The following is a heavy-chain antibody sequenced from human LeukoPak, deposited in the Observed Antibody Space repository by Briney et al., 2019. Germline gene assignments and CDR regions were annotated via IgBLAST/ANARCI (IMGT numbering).Heavy chain of an antibody. V-gene: IGHV4-34*01. CDR1: GGSFSGYY. J-gene: IGHJ5*02. D-gene: IGHD6-19*01. CDR2: INHSGST. Sequence: SETLSLTCAVYGGSFSGYYWSWIRQPPGKGLECIGEINHSGSTNYNPSLKSRVTISVDTSENQFSLKLSSVTAADTAVYYCARSTGYSSGWYRGSYWFDPWGQGTLVTVSS. CDR3: ARSTGYSSGWYRGSYWFDP.